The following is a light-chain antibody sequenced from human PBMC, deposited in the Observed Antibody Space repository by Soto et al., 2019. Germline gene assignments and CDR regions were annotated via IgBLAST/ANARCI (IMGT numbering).Light chain of an antibody. CDR3: QQRSNWALT. Sequence: EIVLTQSPATLSLSPGERATLSCRASQSVSSYLAWYQQKPGQAPRLLIYDASNRATGIPARFSGSGSGTDFTLTISSLEPKDFAVYYCQQRSNWALTFGGGTKVEIK. CDR2: DAS. V-gene: IGKV3-11*01. J-gene: IGKJ4*01. CDR1: QSVSSY.